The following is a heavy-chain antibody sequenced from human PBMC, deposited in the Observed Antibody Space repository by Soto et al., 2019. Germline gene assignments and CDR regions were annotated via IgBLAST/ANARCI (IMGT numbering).Heavy chain of an antibody. CDR2: IDSSGTYM. D-gene: IGHD3-22*01. Sequence: PGGSLRLSCAGSGFRFSVYSMNWVRQSPGQGLEWVSYIDSSGTYMYYGDSVKGRFTISRDNTKNSLYLQMNSLRVEDTAVYYCAREVVDTMPHGWFDPWGQGTLVTVSS. J-gene: IGHJ5*02. V-gene: IGHV3-21*01. CDR3: AREVVDTMPHGWFDP. CDR1: GFRFSVYS.